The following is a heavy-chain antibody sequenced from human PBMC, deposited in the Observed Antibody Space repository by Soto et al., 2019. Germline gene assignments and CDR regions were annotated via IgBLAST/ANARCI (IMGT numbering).Heavy chain of an antibody. CDR2: IYYSGST. J-gene: IGHJ6*02. D-gene: IGHD5-18*01. V-gene: IGHV4-61*01. CDR1: GGSVSSGSYY. CDR3: AREVFWDTYYYYSMDV. Sequence: TSETLSLTCTVSGGSVSSGSYYWSWIRQPPGKGLEWIGYIYYSGSTNYNPSLKSRVTISVDTSKNQFSLKLSSVTAADTAVYYCAREVFWDTYYYYSMDVWGQGTTVTVSS.